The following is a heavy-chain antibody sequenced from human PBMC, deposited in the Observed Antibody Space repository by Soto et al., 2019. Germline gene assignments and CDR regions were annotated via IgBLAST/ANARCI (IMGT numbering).Heavy chain of an antibody. CDR2: ISSSGSTI. CDR1: GFTFSSYE. D-gene: IGHD6-6*01. CDR3: ASLEYSSSSEDY. J-gene: IGHJ4*02. V-gene: IGHV3-48*03. Sequence: SLRLSCAASGFTFSSYEMNWVRQAPGKGLEWVSYISSSGSTIYYADSVKGRFTISRDNAKNSLYLQMNSLRAEDTAVYYCASLEYSSSSEDYWGQGTLVTASS.